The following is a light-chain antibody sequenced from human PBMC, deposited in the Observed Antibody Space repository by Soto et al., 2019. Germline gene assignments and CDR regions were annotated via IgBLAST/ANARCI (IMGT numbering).Light chain of an antibody. V-gene: IGKV3-20*01. CDR1: QSVSSSY. CDR2: GAS. J-gene: IGKJ3*01. Sequence: EIVLTQSPGTLSLSPGERATLSCRASQSVSSSYLAWYQQKPGQAPRLLIYGASSSPTGIPDRFSDSASGTYFTLTTSRLEPEVLAVYYCQQYGSSPVFTLGPGTKVDIK. CDR3: QQYGSSPVFT.